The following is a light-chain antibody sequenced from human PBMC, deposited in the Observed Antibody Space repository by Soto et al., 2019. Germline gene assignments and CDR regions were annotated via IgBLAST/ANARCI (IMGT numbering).Light chain of an antibody. CDR1: QSVSNAR. CDR3: QQYGSSPLT. J-gene: IGKJ4*01. Sequence: EIVLTQSPGTLSLSRGERATLSCRATQSVSNARLAWYQQKPGQAPRLLIYGASSRATGIPDRFSGSGSGTDFTLTISRLEPEVFAVYYCQQYGSSPLTFGGGTKVEIK. CDR2: GAS. V-gene: IGKV3-20*01.